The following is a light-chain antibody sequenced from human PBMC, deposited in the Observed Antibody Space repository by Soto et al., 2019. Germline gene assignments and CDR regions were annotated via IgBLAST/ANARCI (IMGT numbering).Light chain of an antibody. CDR3: GTWDSSLTTVV. CDR2: DNN. Sequence: QSALTQPASVSGTPGQSITISCSGSTSNVAYSYVSWYQHLPGTAPKLLIYDNNKRPSGIPDRFSGSKSGTSATLGITGLQTGDEAHYYCGTWDSSLTTVVFGGGTKLTVL. CDR1: TSNVAYSY. V-gene: IGLV1-51*01. J-gene: IGLJ2*01.